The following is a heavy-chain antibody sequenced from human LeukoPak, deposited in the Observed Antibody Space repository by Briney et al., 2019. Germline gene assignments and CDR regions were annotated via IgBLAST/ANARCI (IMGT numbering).Heavy chain of an antibody. D-gene: IGHD1-7*01. CDR2: INPNSGGT. CDR3: ARGGNGITGTTWSP. J-gene: IGHJ5*02. CDR1: GDTCTAWC. Sequence: APVKSACKAAGDTCTAWCMHCERQNPGQGLEWMGWINPNSGGTNYAQKFQGRVTMTRDTSISTAYMELSRLRSDDTAVYYCARGGNGITGTTWSPWGQGTLVTVSS. V-gene: IGHV1-2*02.